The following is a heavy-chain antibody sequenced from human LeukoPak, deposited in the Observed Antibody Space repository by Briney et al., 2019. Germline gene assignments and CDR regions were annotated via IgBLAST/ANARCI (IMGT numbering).Heavy chain of an antibody. J-gene: IGHJ4*02. CDR3: ARHQDQWLDDLTFDY. CDR1: GFTFSSYA. Sequence: GSLRLSCAASGFTFSSYAMTWVRQPPGKGLEWIGSIYYSGSTYYNPSLKSRVTISVDTSKNQFSLKLSSVTAADTAVYYCARHQDQWLDDLTFDYWGQGTLVTVSS. CDR2: IYYSGST. D-gene: IGHD6-19*01. V-gene: IGHV4-39*01.